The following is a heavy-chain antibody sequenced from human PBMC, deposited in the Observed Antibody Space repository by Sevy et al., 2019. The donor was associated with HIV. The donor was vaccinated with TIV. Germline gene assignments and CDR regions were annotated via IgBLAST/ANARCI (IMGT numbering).Heavy chain of an antibody. D-gene: IGHD2-2*01. V-gene: IGHV3-7*03. CDR1: GFTFSNYW. CDR3: ARDCSSSTCLWGMDV. CDR2: IKRDGSEK. J-gene: IGHJ6*02. Sequence: GGSLRLSCAASGFTFSNYWMSWVRQAPGKGLEWVPNIKRDGSEKYYVASVKGRFTISRDNAKNSLYLQMNSLRAEDTAVYYCARDCSSSTCLWGMDVWGQGTTVTVSS.